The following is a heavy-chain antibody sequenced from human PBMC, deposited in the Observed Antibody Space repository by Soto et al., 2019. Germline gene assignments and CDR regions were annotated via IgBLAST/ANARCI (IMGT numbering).Heavy chain of an antibody. CDR1: GFTFSSFA. D-gene: IGHD3-22*01. J-gene: IGHJ4*02. V-gene: IGHV3-30-3*01. CDR2: ISYDGSNK. CDR3: ARACDSSMNYFDY. Sequence: QVQLVESGGGVVQPGRSLRLSCAASGFTFSSFAIHWVGQAPGKGLEWVSRISYDGSNKYYADSVKGRFTISRDNSENTLYLQMNSLRAEDTAVYYCARACDSSMNYFDYWGQGTLVTVSS.